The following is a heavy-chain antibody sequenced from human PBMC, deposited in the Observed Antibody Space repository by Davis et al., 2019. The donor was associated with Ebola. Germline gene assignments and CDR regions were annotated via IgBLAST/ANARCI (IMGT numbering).Heavy chain of an antibody. CDR3: AKDGLLTMITY. CDR2: ISGSGGST. Sequence: GESLKISCAASGFTFSSYAMSWVRQAPGKGLEWVSVISGSGGSTYYANSVKGRFTVSRDNSKNTLYLHMNSLRAEDTAVYYCAKDGLLTMITYWGQGTLVTVSS. V-gene: IGHV3-23*01. D-gene: IGHD3-22*01. CDR1: GFTFSSYA. J-gene: IGHJ4*02.